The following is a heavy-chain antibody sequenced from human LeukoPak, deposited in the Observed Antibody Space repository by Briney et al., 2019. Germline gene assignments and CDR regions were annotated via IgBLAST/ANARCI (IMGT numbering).Heavy chain of an antibody. CDR3: ATAVERYYDSGSYSSWFDP. CDR2: FDPEDGGT. Sequence: ASVKVSCKVSGYTLTELSMHWVRQAPGKGLEWMGGFDPEDGGTIYAQKFQGRVTMTEDTSTDTAYMELSSLRSEDTAVYYCATAVERYYDSGSYSSWFDPWGQGTLVTVSS. V-gene: IGHV1-24*01. J-gene: IGHJ5*02. D-gene: IGHD3-10*01. CDR1: GYTLTELS.